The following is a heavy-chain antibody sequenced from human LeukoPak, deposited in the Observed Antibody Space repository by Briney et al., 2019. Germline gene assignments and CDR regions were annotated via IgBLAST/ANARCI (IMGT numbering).Heavy chain of an antibody. CDR1: GGSISSSSYY. V-gene: IGHV4-39*01. D-gene: IGHD2-2*02. CDR3: AAETRVVVVPAAIRGNWFDP. CDR2: IYYSGST. Sequence: SETLSLTCTVSGGSISSSSYYWGWIRQPPGKGLECIGSIYYSGSTYYNPSLKSRVTISVDTSKNQFSLKLSSVTAADTAVYYCAAETRVVVVPAAIRGNWFDPWGQGTLVTVSS. J-gene: IGHJ5*02.